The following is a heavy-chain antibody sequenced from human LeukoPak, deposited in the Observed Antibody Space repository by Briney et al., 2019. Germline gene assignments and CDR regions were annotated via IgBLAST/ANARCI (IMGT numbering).Heavy chain of an antibody. CDR1: GGSIRSNF. CDR2: IYYSGNT. CDR3: ARGYSPLGE. J-gene: IGHJ4*02. D-gene: IGHD3-16*01. V-gene: IGHV4-59*01. Sequence: PSETLSLTCTVSGGSIRSNFWSWIRQPPGKGLEWIGYIYYSGNTNYNPSLKSRVTISVDTSKNQFSLKLTSVTAADTAVYYCARGYSPLGEWGQGTLVTVSS.